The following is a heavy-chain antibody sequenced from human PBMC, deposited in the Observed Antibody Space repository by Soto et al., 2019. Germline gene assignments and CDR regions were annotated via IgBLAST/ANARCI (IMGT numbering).Heavy chain of an antibody. CDR2: IIPIQGTA. J-gene: IGHJ6*03. Sequence: QVQLVQSGAELKKPGSSVKVSCEASGGSFISYSFTWVRQAPGQELEWMGRIIPIQGTANYALKFKDRVTITADRSTRTAYVELRILRPEDTAVYYCSKSLLFVDHAYMDVWGKGTTVTVSS. CDR1: GGSFISYS. D-gene: IGHD2-21*01. V-gene: IGHV1-69*08. CDR3: SKSLLFVDHAYMDV.